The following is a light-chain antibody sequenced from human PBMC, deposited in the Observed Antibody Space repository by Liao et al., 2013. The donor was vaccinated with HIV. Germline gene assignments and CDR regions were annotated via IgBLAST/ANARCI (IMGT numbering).Light chain of an antibody. V-gene: IGLV3-25*03. J-gene: IGLJ2*01. CDR3: QSADSSGTYVV. CDR1: NIGRKS. Sequence: FVVTQPPSVSVAPGEAARITCGGNNIGRKSVHWYQQKPGQAPVLVIYKDSERPSGIPERFSGSSSGTTVTLTISGVQAEDEADYYCQSADSSGTYVVFGGGTKLTVL. CDR2: KDS.